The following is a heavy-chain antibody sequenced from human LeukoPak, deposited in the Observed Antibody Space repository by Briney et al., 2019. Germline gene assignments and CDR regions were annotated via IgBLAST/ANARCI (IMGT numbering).Heavy chain of an antibody. CDR2: ISGSGGST. CDR3: AKDPSLDYYFDY. D-gene: IGHD3-3*02. J-gene: IGHJ4*02. Sequence: GGSLRLSCAPSGFTFSSYAMNWVRQAPGKGLEWVSAISGSGGSTYYADSVKGRFTISRDNSKNTLYLQMNSLRAEDTAVYYCAKDPSLDYYFDYWGQGTLVTVSS. CDR1: GFTFSSYA. V-gene: IGHV3-23*01.